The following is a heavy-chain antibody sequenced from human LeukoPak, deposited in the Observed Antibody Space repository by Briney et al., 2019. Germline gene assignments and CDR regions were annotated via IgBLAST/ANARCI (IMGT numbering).Heavy chain of an antibody. D-gene: IGHD2-2*01. Sequence: GGSLRLSCAASGFTFSSYGMSWVRQAPGKGLEWVSIISGSGGSTYYADSVKGRFTISRDNSKNTLYLQMNSLRADDTAVYYCAKDSLRTVPAASFDHWGQGTLVTVSS. CDR1: GFTFSSYG. V-gene: IGHV3-23*01. CDR2: ISGSGGST. CDR3: AKDSLRTVPAASFDH. J-gene: IGHJ4*02.